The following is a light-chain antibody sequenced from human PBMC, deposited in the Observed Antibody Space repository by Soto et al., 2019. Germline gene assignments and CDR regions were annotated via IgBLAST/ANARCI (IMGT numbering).Light chain of an antibody. J-gene: IGLJ1*01. CDR3: SSYTSSSTYV. CDR2: EFS. V-gene: IGLV2-14*01. CDR1: SRDAGGYNY. Sequence: QSVLTQPASVSGSPGQSITISCTGTSRDAGGYNYVSWYQQHPGNAPKLMIYEFSHRPSGVSNRFSGSKPGNTASLTISGLQAEDEADYYCSSYTSSSTYVFGTGTKVTVL.